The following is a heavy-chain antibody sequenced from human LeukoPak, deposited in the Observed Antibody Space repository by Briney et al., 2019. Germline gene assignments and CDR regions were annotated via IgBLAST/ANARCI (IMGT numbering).Heavy chain of an antibody. Sequence: GGSLRLSCTASGFTFRTFWMHWVRQPPGKGLVWVSRISGDGNSTDYADSVKGRFTISRDNAKNTLYLQMNSLRVEDTAVYYCARILVGSTLHWGQGSLVTVSS. CDR1: GFTFRTFW. CDR2: ISGDGNST. D-gene: IGHD1-26*01. CDR3: ARILVGSTLH. V-gene: IGHV3-74*01. J-gene: IGHJ4*02.